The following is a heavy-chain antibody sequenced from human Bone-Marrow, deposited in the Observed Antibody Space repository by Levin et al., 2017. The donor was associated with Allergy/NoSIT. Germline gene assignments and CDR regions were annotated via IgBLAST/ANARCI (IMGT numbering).Heavy chain of an antibody. Sequence: GESLRLSCTASGFTVSTSSMNWVRQAPGKGLEWVSSISRDGYKYYADSVKGRFTISRDDATSSLYLQMNSLTAEDTAVYYCARDAGGSYYYYYYMDGWGTGTTVTVSS. D-gene: IGHD1-1*01. CDR1: GFTVSTSS. V-gene: IGHV3-21*01. CDR3: ARDAGGSYYYYYYMDG. CDR2: ISRDGYK. J-gene: IGHJ6*03.